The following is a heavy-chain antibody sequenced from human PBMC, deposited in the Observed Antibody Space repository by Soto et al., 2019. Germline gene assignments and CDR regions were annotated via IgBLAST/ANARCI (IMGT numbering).Heavy chain of an antibody. CDR2: ISAYNGNT. V-gene: IGHV1-18*01. CDR1: GYTFTSYG. J-gene: IGHJ4*02. CDR3: ARDPPHYVWGSYRFDY. Sequence: QVQLVQSGAEVKKPGASVKVSCKASGYTFTSYGIIWVRQAPGQGLEWMGWISAYNGNTNYAQKLQGRATMTTDTSTSTAYMELRSLRSDATAVYYCARDPPHYVWGSYRFDYWGQGTLVTVSS. D-gene: IGHD3-16*02.